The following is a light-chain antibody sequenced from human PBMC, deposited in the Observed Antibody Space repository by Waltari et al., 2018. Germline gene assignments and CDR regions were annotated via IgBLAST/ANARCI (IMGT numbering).Light chain of an antibody. V-gene: IGKV3-20*01. J-gene: IGKJ1*01. Sequence: CTAIQRVNRFFCWLPPKPGPAPRTLIHGASTRATGFPDRFSGSGSGTDVSLPISRLEPEDFAVYYCHKYDLIPATFGQGTKVEIK. CDR2: GAS. CDR3: HKYDLIPAT. CDR1: QRVNRF.